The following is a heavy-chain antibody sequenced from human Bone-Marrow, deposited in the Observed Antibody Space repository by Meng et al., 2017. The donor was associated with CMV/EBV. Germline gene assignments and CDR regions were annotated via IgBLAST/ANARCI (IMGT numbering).Heavy chain of an antibody. V-gene: IGHV3-30*02. Sequence: GESLKISCAASGFTFSSYGMHWVRQAPGKGLEWVAFIRYDGSNKYYADSVKGRFTISRDNSKNTLYLQMNSLRAEDTAVYYCAKDRLAAATIDYSGQGTLVTVS. J-gene: IGHJ4*02. CDR1: GFTFSSYG. CDR3: AKDRLAAATIDY. CDR2: IRYDGSNK. D-gene: IGHD6-13*01.